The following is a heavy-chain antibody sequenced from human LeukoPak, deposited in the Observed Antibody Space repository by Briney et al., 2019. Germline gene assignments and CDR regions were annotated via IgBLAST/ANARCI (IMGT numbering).Heavy chain of an antibody. V-gene: IGHV4-61*02. CDR3: TRDENYYDSSGYYSWFDP. Sequence: SQTLSLTCTVSGGTISSGSHYWSWIRQPAGKGLEWIGRIYTSGSTNYNPSFKSRVTISVDTSKNQFSLKLSSVTAADTAVYYCTRDENYYDSSGYYSWFDPWGQGTLVTVSS. CDR1: GGTISSGSHY. J-gene: IGHJ5*02. D-gene: IGHD3-22*01. CDR2: IYTSGST.